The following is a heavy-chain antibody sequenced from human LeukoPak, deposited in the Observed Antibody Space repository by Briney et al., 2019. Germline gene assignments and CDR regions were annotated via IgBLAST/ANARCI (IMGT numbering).Heavy chain of an antibody. J-gene: IGHJ1*01. CDR2: ISYDGSNK. CDR3: ARDPDSSGYYYGGYFQH. V-gene: IGHV3-30-3*01. CDR1: GFTFSSYA. Sequence: GGSLRLSCAASGFTFSSYAMHWVRQAPGKGLEWVAVISYDGSNKYYADSVKGRFTISRDNSKNTLYLQMNSLRAEDTAVYYCARDPDSSGYYYGGYFQHWGQGTLVIVSS. D-gene: IGHD3-22*01.